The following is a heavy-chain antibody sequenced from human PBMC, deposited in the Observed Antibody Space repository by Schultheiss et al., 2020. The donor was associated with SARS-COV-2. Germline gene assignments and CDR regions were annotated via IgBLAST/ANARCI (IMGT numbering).Heavy chain of an antibody. J-gene: IGHJ6*02. CDR3: TSLGYGDYYYYYGMDV. V-gene: IGHV3-15*01. Sequence: GGSLRLSCAASGLTFSNAWMSWVRQAPGKGLEWVGRIKSKTDGGTTDYAAPVKGRFTISRDDSKNTLYLQMNSLKTEDTAVYYCTSLGYGDYYYYYGMDVWGQGTTVTVSS. CDR2: IKSKTDGGTT. D-gene: IGHD4-17*01. CDR1: GLTFSNAW.